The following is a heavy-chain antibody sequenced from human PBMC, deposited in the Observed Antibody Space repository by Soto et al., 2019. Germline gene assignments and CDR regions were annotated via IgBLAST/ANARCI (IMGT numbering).Heavy chain of an antibody. CDR2: ISPNSGDT. CDR1: GYTFTGYY. Sequence: ASVEVSCKASGYTFTGYYMHWVRQAPGQGLEWMGWISPNSGDTNYAQKFQGWVTMTRDTSISTAYMELSRLKSDDTAVYFCATVGFNYYYGMDVWGQGTTVTSP. CDR3: ATVGFNYYYGMDV. V-gene: IGHV1-2*04. J-gene: IGHJ6*02.